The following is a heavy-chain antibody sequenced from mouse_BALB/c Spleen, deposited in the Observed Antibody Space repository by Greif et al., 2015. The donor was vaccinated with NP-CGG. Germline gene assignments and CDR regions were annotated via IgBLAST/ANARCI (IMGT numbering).Heavy chain of an antibody. Sequence: VQLQQSGAELVKPGASVKLSCKASGYTFTSYYMYWVKQRPGQGLEWIGEINPSNGGTNFNEKFKSKATLTVDKSSSTAYMQLSSLTAEDSAGYYCTRSGYYAMDYWGQGTSVTVSS. CDR1: GYTFTSYY. CDR2: INPSNGGT. D-gene: IGHD3-1*01. CDR3: TRSGYYAMDY. J-gene: IGHJ4*01. V-gene: IGHV1S81*02.